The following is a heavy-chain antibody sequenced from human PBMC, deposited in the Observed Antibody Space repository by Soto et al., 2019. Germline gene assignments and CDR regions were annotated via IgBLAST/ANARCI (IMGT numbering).Heavy chain of an antibody. CDR2: INAGNGDT. CDR1: GYTFTSSL. Sequence: ASVKVSCKASGYTFTSSLLNWVRQAPGQRLEWMGWINAGNGDTKYSRNFQGRVTITRDTSANTAYLELSSLTSEDTAVYYCARDPLNGVPDHFDFWGQGTMVTVSS. V-gene: IGHV1-3*01. J-gene: IGHJ3*01. CDR3: ARDPLNGVPDHFDF. D-gene: IGHD2-8*01.